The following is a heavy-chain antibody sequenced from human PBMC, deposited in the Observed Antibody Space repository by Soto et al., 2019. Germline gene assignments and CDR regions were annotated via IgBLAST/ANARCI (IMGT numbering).Heavy chain of an antibody. CDR3: ARVGVRIQLWLHVGYFDS. J-gene: IGHJ4*02. V-gene: IGHV4-34*01. CDR1: GGSFSGYY. CDR2: INHSGST. Sequence: SETLSLTCAVYGGSFSGYYWSWIRQPPGKGLEWIGEINHSGSTNYNPSLKSRVTISVDTSKNQFSLKLSSVTAADTAVYYCARVGVRIQLWLHVGYFDSWGQGTLVTVSS. D-gene: IGHD5-18*01.